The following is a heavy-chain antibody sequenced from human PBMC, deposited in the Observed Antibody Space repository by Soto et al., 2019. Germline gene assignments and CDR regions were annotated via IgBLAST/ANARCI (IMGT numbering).Heavy chain of an antibody. CDR3: ARGAKAAAGTFDY. D-gene: IGHD6-13*01. J-gene: IGHJ4*02. Sequence: SETLSLTCTVSGGSISSYYWSWIRQPPGKGLEWIGYLYYSGSTNYNPSLQSRVTISVDTSKNQFSLKLSSVTAADTAVYYCARGAKAAAGTFDYWGQGTLVTVSS. CDR1: GGSISSYY. CDR2: LYYSGST. V-gene: IGHV4-59*01.